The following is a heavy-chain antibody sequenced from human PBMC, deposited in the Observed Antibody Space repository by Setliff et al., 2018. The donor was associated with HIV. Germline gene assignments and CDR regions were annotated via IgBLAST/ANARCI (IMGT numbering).Heavy chain of an antibody. J-gene: IGHJ4*02. CDR3: ASPTAIPH. CDR1: RYTFTKYF. D-gene: IGHD2-21*02. Sequence: GASVKVSCKASRYTFTKYFTQWVRQAPGQRLEWMGWINAGNGNTKYSQKFQGRVTITRDTSASTAYMELSSLRPEDTAVYYCASPTAIPHWGQGTLVTVSS. V-gene: IGHV1-3*01. CDR2: INAGNGNT.